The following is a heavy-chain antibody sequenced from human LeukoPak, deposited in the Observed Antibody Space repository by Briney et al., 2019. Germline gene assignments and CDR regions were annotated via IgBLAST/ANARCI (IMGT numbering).Heavy chain of an antibody. CDR3: ARVGGGHIAAAGTALDY. J-gene: IGHJ4*02. CDR2: INAGNGNT. D-gene: IGHD6-13*01. CDR1: GYTFTSYA. V-gene: IGHV1-3*01. Sequence: GASVKVSCKASGYTFTSYAMHWVRQAPGRRLEWMGWINAGNGNTKYSQKFQGRVTITRDTSASIAYMELSSLRSEDTAVYYCARVGGGHIAAAGTALDYWGQGTLVTVSS.